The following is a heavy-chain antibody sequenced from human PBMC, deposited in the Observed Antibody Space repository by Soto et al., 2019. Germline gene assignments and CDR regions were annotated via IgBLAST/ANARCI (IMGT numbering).Heavy chain of an antibody. Sequence: SETLSLTCAVSGYSISSGYYWGWIRQPPGKGLEWIGSIYHSGSTYYNPSLKSRVTVSVDTSKNQFSLKLSSVTVADTAVYYCAREGYSGYAADYWGQGTLVTVSS. J-gene: IGHJ4*02. V-gene: IGHV4-38-2*02. CDR2: IYHSGST. CDR3: AREGYSGYAADY. CDR1: GYSISSGYY. D-gene: IGHD5-12*01.